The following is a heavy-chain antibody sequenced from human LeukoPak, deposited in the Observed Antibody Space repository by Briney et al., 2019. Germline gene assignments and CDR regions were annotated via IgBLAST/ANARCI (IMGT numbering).Heavy chain of an antibody. CDR1: GFTFSSYS. V-gene: IGHV3-21*06. Sequence: NPGGSLRLSCAASGFTFSSYSLNWVRQAPGKGLEWVSSISSVGSYRYYADSVKGRFTVSRDDAKNSLYLQMNSLRAEDTAVYYCASGTPADYDFWSGYYTVYSQHWGQGTLVTVSS. CDR2: ISSVGSYR. CDR3: ASGTPADYDFWSGYYTVYSQH. D-gene: IGHD3-3*01. J-gene: IGHJ1*01.